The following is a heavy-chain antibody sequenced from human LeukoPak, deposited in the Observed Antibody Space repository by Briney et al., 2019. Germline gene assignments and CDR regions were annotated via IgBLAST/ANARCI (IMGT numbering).Heavy chain of an antibody. Sequence: ASVKDSCETSGYTFTTYRISWVRQAPGQGLEWMGWISAYNGDTNYAQNLQGRVTTTADTSTSTTYMELRSLRSDDTAVYYCAFIPYCTTATCYFFDYWGQGTLVTVSS. CDR1: GYTFTTYR. J-gene: IGHJ4*02. D-gene: IGHD2-2*01. CDR3: AFIPYCTTATCYFFDY. CDR2: ISAYNGDT. V-gene: IGHV1-18*01.